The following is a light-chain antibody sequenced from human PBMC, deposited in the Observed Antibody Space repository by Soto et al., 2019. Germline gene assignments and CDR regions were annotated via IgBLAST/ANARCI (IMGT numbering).Light chain of an antibody. CDR3: QQYNSFPWT. J-gene: IGKJ1*01. CDR2: KAS. V-gene: IGKV1-5*03. CDR1: QNIYTW. Sequence: DLQMTQSPSTLSASVGDRVTITCRASQNIYTWLAWNQQKPGKAPKLLLYKASNLESWVPSRFSGSGSGTEFTRTISSLQPDDFATYYGQQYNSFPWTFGQGTKVEIK.